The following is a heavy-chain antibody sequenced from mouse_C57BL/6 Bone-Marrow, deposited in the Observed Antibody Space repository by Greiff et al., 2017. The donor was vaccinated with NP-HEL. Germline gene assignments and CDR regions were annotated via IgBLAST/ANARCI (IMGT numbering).Heavy chain of an antibody. CDR3: ARSDQKNNYGSSPVGDY. CDR1: GYTFTSYW. Sequence: QVQLQQPGAELVKPGASVKLSCKASGYTFTSYWMQWVKQRPGQGLEWIGEIDPSDSYTNYNQKFKGKATLTVDPSSSTAYMQLSSLTSEDSAVYYCARSDQKNNYGSSPVGDYWGQGTSVTVSS. D-gene: IGHD1-1*01. CDR2: IDPSDSYT. V-gene: IGHV1-50*01. J-gene: IGHJ4*01.